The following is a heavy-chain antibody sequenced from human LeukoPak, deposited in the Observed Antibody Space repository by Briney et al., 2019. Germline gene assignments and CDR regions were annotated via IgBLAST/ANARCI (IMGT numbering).Heavy chain of an antibody. J-gene: IGHJ5*02. Sequence: SETLSLTCTVSGGYIITSGHYWGWIHQPPGKGLEWIGSIYYTGVTSTNPFFRSRMSISVDTSKSQFSLNLTSVTAADAAVYYCARERSSSGGHSWFDPWGQGTLVTVSS. CDR1: GGYIITSGHY. D-gene: IGHD4-23*01. CDR3: ARERSSSGGHSWFDP. CDR2: IYYTGVT. V-gene: IGHV4-39*07.